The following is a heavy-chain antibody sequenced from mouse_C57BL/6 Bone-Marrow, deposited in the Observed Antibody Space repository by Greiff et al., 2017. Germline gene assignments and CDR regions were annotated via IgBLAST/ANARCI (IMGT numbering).Heavy chain of an antibody. CDR1: GYTFTSYW. CDR2: IHPNSGST. J-gene: IGHJ3*01. D-gene: IGHD2-5*01. CDR3: ARRRQSNGGFSY. Sequence: VKLQQPGAELVKPGASVKLSCKASGYTFTSYWMHWVKQRPGQGLEWIGMIHPNSGSTNYNEKFKSKATLTVDKSSSTAYMQLSSLTSEDSAVYYCARRRQSNGGFSYWGQGTLVTVSA. V-gene: IGHV1-64*01.